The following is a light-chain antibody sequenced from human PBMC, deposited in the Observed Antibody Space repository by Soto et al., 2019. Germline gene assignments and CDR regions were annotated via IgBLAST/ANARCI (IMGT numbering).Light chain of an antibody. CDR3: QQIHNPPLT. CDR1: QDIRDD. V-gene: IGKV1-33*01. CDR2: DAS. J-gene: IGKJ4*02. Sequence: DIQMTQSPSSLSASVGDRVTITCLASQDIRDDLNWYQQKPGKAPTLLIYDASDLETGVQSRFTGSGSGTQFILTISKLQPEVIATYYCQQIHNPPLTFDGVAKLEIK.